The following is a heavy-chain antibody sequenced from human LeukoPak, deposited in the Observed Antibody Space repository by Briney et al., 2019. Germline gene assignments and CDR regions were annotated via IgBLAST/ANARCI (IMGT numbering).Heavy chain of an antibody. J-gene: IGHJ4*02. CDR1: GFTFEDYA. Sequence: GGSLRLSXAASGFTFEDYAMHWVRQAPGKGLEWVSLISWDGGSTYYADSVKGRFTISRDNSKNSLYLQMNSLRAEDTALYYCAKDHSIREWLGYFDYWGQGTLVTVSS. CDR2: ISWDGGST. V-gene: IGHV3-43D*04. D-gene: IGHD3-3*01. CDR3: AKDHSIREWLGYFDY.